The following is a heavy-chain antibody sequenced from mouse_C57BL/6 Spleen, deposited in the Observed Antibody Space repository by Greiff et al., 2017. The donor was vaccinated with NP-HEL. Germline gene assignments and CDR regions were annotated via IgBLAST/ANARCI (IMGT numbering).Heavy chain of an antibody. Sequence: QVQLQQPGAELVRPGSSVKLSCKASGYTFTSYWMHWVKQRPIQGLEWIGNIDPSDSETHYNQKFKDKATLTVDKSSSTAYMQLSSLTSEDAAVYYGARWGLDWDEGYAMDYWGQGTSVTVSS. V-gene: IGHV1-52*01. D-gene: IGHD4-1*01. CDR1: GYTFTSYW. CDR3: ARWGLDWDEGYAMDY. J-gene: IGHJ4*01. CDR2: IDPSDSET.